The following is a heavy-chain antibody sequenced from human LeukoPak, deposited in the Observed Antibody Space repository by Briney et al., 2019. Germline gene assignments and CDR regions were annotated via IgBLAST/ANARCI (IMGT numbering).Heavy chain of an antibody. CDR2: ISGGADRT. CDR1: GFTFSSFG. D-gene: IGHD1-26*01. V-gene: IGHV3-23*01. J-gene: IGHJ4*02. CDR3: AKGHSAFGTGFDC. Sequence: GGSLRLSCVASGFTFSSFGMNWVRQAPGRGLECVSVISGGADRTYYAETVKGRFTISRDNSKNTLYLQMNSLRAEDTAVYYCAKGHSAFGTGFDCWGQGTLVTVSS.